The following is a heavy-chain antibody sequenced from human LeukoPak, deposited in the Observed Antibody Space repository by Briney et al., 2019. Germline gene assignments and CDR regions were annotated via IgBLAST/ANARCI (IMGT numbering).Heavy chain of an antibody. CDR1: GGSISSYQ. D-gene: IGHD3-22*01. J-gene: IGHJ4*02. V-gene: IGHV4-59*08. CDR3: ARHGLDSRGYYGPAY. Sequence: SETLSLTCTVSGGSISSYQWSCIRQPPGKGLEWIGFIYHSGSTNYNPSLKSRVTISPDTSKNQFSLNLRSVTAADTAVYYCARHGLDSRGYYGPAYWGQGTLVTVSS. CDR2: IYHSGST.